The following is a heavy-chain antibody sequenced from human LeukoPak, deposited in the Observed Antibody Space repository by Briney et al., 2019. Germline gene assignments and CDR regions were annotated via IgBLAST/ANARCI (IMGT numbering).Heavy chain of an antibody. CDR2: LSGSGDNT. CDR3: AKDPPWSGYYFEYFQH. V-gene: IGHV3-23*01. J-gene: IGHJ1*01. D-gene: IGHD3-3*01. Sequence: GGSLSLSCAASGFIFSTYALTWVRQAPGKGLEWVSGLSGSGDNTYYADSVKGRFTISRDNSKNTLYLQMNSLRAEDTAVYYCAKDPPWSGYYFEYFQHWGQGTLVTVSS. CDR1: GFIFSTYA.